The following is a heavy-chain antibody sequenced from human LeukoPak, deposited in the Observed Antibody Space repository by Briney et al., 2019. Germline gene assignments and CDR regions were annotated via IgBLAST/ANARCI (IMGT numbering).Heavy chain of an antibody. CDR2: ISWNSGSI. Sequence: PEGSLRLSCAASGFTFDDYAMHWVRQAPGKGLEWVSGISWNSGSIGYADSVKGRFTISRDNAKNSLYLQMNSLRAEDTALYYCAKARGYYDSPFDIWGQGKMVTVFS. V-gene: IGHV3-9*01. CDR1: GFTFDDYA. D-gene: IGHD3-22*01. CDR3: AKARGYYDSPFDI. J-gene: IGHJ3*02.